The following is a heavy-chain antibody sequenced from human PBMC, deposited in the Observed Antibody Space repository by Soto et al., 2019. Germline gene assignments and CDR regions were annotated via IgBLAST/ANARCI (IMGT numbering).Heavy chain of an antibody. J-gene: IGHJ6*02. V-gene: IGHV3-21*01. CDR1: GFTFSSYS. D-gene: IGHD6-19*01. Sequence: VGSLRLSCAASGFTFSSYSMNWVRQAPGKGLEWVSSISSSSSYIYYADSVKGRFTISRDNAKNSLYLQMNSLRAEDTAVYYCARDREYRGAGTYYYGMDVWGQGTTVTVSS. CDR2: ISSSSSYI. CDR3: ARDREYRGAGTYYYGMDV.